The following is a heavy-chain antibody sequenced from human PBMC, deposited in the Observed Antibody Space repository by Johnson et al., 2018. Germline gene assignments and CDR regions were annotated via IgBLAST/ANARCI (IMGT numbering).Heavy chain of an antibody. CDR1: GFTFSSYA. Sequence: VQLVQSGGGLVQXGGSXRLXCAASGFTFSSYAMSWVRQAPGKGLEWVSAISGSGGSTYYAASVKGRFTISRDNSKNTLYLRMNSLGAEDTSVYYRARGYDSSGYFPDAFDFWGQGTMVSVSS. D-gene: IGHD3-22*01. J-gene: IGHJ3*01. CDR3: ARGYDSSGYFPDAFDF. CDR2: ISGSGGST. V-gene: IGHV3-23*04.